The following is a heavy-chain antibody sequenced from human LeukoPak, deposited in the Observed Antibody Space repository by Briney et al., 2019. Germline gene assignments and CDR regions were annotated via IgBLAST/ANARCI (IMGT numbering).Heavy chain of an antibody. V-gene: IGHV6-1*01. CDR3: AREVEWPSRAHFDY. CDR1: GDTFSSNSAA. CDR2: TYYRSKWYN. J-gene: IGHJ4*02. D-gene: IGHD2-8*01. Sequence: SQTLSLTCAISGDTFSSNSAAWNWIRQSPSRGLEWLGRTYYRSKWYNDYAVSVKSRITINPDTSKNQFSLQLNSVTPEDTAVYYCAREVEWPSRAHFDYWGQGTLVTVSS.